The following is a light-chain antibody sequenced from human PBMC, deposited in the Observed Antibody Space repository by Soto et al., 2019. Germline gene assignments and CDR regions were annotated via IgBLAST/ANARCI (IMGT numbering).Light chain of an antibody. CDR2: AAS. Sequence: AIRMTQSPSSLSASTGDRVTITCRASQGISSYLAWYQQKPGKAPKLLIYAASTLQSGVPSRFRGSGSGTDFTLTISSLQHEDFATYYCQQIKSFPLSFGGGTKVDIK. V-gene: IGKV1-8*01. J-gene: IGKJ4*01. CDR1: QGISSY. CDR3: QQIKSFPLS.